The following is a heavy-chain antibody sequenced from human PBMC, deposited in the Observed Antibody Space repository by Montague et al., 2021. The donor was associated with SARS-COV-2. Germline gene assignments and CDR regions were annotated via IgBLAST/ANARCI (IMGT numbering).Heavy chain of an antibody. CDR1: GGGSISSSHW. V-gene: IGHV4-4*02. D-gene: IGHD1-26*01. CDR3: ARFTSTGSGSYYIFDY. CDR2: IYRDGST. J-gene: IGHJ4*02. Sequence: SETLSLTCTVSGGGSISSSHWWSWVRQPPGKGLEWIGEIYRDGSTNYNPSLKSRLTISVDKSKNQFSLKLSSVTAADTAVYYCARFTSTGSGSYYIFDYWGQGTLVTVSS.